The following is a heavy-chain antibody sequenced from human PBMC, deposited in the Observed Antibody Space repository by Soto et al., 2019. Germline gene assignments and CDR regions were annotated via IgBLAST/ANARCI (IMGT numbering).Heavy chain of an antibody. J-gene: IGHJ4*02. CDR2: IYYSGST. CDR3: ARGIRQVVSPYYFDY. CDR1: GGSISSGDYY. Sequence: KPSETLSLTCTVSGGSISSGDYYWSWIRQPPGKGLEWIGYIYYSGSTYYNPSLKSRVTISVDTSKNQFSLKLSSVTAADTAVYYCARGIRQVVSPYYFDYWGQGTLVTVS. D-gene: IGHD2-15*01. V-gene: IGHV4-30-4*01.